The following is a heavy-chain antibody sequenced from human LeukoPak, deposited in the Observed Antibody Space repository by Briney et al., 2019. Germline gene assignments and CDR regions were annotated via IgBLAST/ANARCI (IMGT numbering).Heavy chain of an antibody. CDR3: ARDDGIRFLES. Sequence: RASVKVSCKASGYTFTSYDINWVRQASGQGLEWMGWINPNSGGTNYAQKFQGRVTMTRDTSISTAYMELSRLRSDDTAVYYCARDDGIRFLESWGQGTLVTVSS. CDR2: INPNSGGT. D-gene: IGHD3-3*01. J-gene: IGHJ5*02. V-gene: IGHV1-2*02. CDR1: GYTFTSYD.